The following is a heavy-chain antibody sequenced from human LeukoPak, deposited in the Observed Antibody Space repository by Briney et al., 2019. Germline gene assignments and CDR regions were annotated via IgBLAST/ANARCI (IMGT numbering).Heavy chain of an antibody. CDR3: ARDGDSSGFNWYFDL. CDR2: ISSSSSYI. D-gene: IGHD3-22*01. CDR1: GFTFSSYS. J-gene: IGHJ2*01. V-gene: IGHV3-21*01. Sequence: GGSLRLSCAASGFTFSSYSMNWVRQAPGEGRGWGSYISSSSSYIYYADSVKGRFTISRDNAKNSLYLQMNSLRAEDTAVYYCARDGDSSGFNWYFDLWGRGTLVTVSS.